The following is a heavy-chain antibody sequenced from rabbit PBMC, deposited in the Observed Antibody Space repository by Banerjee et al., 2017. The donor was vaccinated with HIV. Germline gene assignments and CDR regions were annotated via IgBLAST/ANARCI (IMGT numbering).Heavy chain of an antibody. D-gene: IGHD3-1*01. Sequence: QEQLEESGGDLVKPEGSLTLTCTASGFSFSNKYVMCWVRQAPGKGLEWIACINTSSGVTVYATWAKGRFTISKTSWTTVTLQMTSLTAADTATYFCARGNDYAGDGYGLWGPGTLVTVS. CDR1: GFSFSNKYV. V-gene: IGHV1S45*01. CDR3: ARGNDYAGDGYGL. CDR2: INTSSGVT. J-gene: IGHJ6*01.